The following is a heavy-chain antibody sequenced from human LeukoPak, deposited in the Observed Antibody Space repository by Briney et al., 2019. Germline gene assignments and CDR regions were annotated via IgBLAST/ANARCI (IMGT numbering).Heavy chain of an antibody. CDR1: GGSISSGGYY. CDR2: IYYSGST. D-gene: IGHD3-22*01. J-gene: IGHJ3*02. V-gene: IGHV4-30-2*03. Sequence: SETLSLTCTVSGGSISSGGYYWSWIRQPPGKGLEWIGSIYYSGSTYYNPSLKSRVTISVDTSKNQFSLKLSSVTAADTAVYYCAGSPGRYYYDSSGYYEGGGAFDIWGQGTMVTVSS. CDR3: AGSPGRYYYDSSGYYEGGGAFDI.